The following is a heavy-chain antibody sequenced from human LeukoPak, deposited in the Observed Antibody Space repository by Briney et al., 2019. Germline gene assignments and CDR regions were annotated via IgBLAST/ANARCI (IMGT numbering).Heavy chain of an antibody. Sequence: GGSLRLSCAASGFTVSSNYTSWVRQAPGKGLEWVSAISGSGGSTYYADSVKGRFTISRDNSKNTLYLQMNSLRAEDTAVYYCAKETYSGSYYDYWGQGTLVTVSS. J-gene: IGHJ4*02. V-gene: IGHV3-23*01. CDR2: ISGSGGST. D-gene: IGHD1-26*01. CDR1: GFTVSSNY. CDR3: AKETYSGSYYDY.